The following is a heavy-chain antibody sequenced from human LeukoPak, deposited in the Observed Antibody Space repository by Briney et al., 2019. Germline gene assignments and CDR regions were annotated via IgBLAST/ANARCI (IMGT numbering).Heavy chain of an antibody. CDR1: GYTFTSYA. D-gene: IGHD1-26*01. V-gene: IGHV1-3*01. CDR2: INAGNGNT. J-gene: IGHJ3*02. Sequence: GASVKVSCKASGYTFTSYAMHWVRQAPGQRLEWMGWINAGNGNTKYSQKFQGRVTITRDTSASTAYMELSSLRSEDTAVYYCARLTSGSYYGAFDIWGQGTMVTVSS. CDR3: ARLTSGSYYGAFDI.